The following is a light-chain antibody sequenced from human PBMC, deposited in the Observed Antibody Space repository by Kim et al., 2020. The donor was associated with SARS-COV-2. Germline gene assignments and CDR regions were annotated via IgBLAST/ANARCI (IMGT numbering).Light chain of an antibody. CDR1: QNINKY. CDR2: GAS. Sequence: DSQMTQSPSSLSASVGDRVTITCRASQNINKYLNWYQQKRGEAPKLLIYGASSLQSGVPSRFSGSGSGTDFTLTISSLQPEDFATYFCQQSYTTPDTFGQGTKLDIK. J-gene: IGKJ2*01. CDR3: QQSYTTPDT. V-gene: IGKV1-39*01.